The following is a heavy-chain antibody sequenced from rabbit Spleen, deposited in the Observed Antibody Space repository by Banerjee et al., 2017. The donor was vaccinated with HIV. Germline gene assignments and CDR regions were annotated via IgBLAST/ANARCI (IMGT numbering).Heavy chain of an antibody. J-gene: IGHJ4*01. CDR3: ARFYAGYGDFGYAAM. CDR2: AYAGSSGGT. Sequence: QEHLKESGGGLVQPGGSLKLSCKASGFILSSYYMNWVRQAPGKGLEWVACAYAGSSGGTYSATWAKGRFTMSRTSSTTVTLQMTSLTAADTATYFCARFYAGYGDFGYAAMWGPGTLVTVS. V-gene: IGHV1S45*01. CDR1: GFILSSYYM. D-gene: IGHD7-1*01.